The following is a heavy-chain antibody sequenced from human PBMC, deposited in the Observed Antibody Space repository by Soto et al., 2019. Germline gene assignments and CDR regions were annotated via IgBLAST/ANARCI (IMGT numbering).Heavy chain of an antibody. CDR1: GFTVSSNY. Sequence: GGSLRLSCAASGFTVSSNYMSWVRQAPGKGLEWVSVIYSGGSTYYADSVKGRFTISRDNSKNTLYLQMNSLRAEDTAVYYCAREVRLPRAFDIWGQGTRVTVSS. D-gene: IGHD2-15*01. CDR2: IYSGGST. V-gene: IGHV3-53*01. J-gene: IGHJ3*02. CDR3: AREVRLPRAFDI.